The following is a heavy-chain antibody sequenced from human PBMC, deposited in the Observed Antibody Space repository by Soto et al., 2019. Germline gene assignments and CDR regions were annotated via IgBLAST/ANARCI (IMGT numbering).Heavy chain of an antibody. CDR1: GGSISSSTYY. CDR3: ASMVPEGASLDY. V-gene: IGHV4-61*05. D-gene: IGHD3-10*01. J-gene: IGHJ4*02. Sequence: SETLSLTCTVSGGSISSSTYYWGWIRQPPGKGLEWIGYIYYSGNTNYNPSLKSRVTISVDTSKNQFSLKLSSVTAADTAVYYCASMVPEGASLDYWGQGTLVTVSS. CDR2: IYYSGNT.